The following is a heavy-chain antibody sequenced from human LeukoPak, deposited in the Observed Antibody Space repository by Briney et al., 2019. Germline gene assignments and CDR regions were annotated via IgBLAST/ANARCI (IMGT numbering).Heavy chain of an antibody. CDR1: GFTVSSNY. CDR2: IYSGGST. J-gene: IGHJ5*02. V-gene: IGHV3-53*01. Sequence: GGSLRLSCAASGFTVSSNYMSWVRQAPGKGLEWVSIIYSGGSTYYADSVKGRFTISRDNSKNTLYLQMNSLRAEDTAVYYCARLYGDYPARFDPWGQGTLVTVSS. CDR3: ARLYGDYPARFDP. D-gene: IGHD4-17*01.